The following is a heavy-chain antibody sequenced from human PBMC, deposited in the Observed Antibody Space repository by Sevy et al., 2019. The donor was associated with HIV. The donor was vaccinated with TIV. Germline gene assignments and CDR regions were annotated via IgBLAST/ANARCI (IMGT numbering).Heavy chain of an antibody. Sequence: SETLSLTCSVSGGSISSYYWSWIRQPPGKGLEWIDYSGNTNYNSSLKSRVTISVDRSKNQFSLKLRSVTAADSATYYCARVRYTYGFPIFFDYWGQGILVTVSS. CDR3: ARVRYTYGFPIFFDY. V-gene: IGHV4-59*01. D-gene: IGHD5-18*01. CDR2: YSGNT. J-gene: IGHJ4*02. CDR1: GGSISSYY.